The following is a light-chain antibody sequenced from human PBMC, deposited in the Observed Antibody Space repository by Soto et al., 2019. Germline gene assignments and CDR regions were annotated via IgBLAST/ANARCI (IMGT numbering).Light chain of an antibody. V-gene: IGKV3-11*01. CDR2: DAS. CDR1: QSVSSY. CDR3: QQRSNWGKVP. J-gene: IGKJ3*01. Sequence: EIVLTQSPATLSLSPGERATLSCRASQSVSSYLAWYQQKPGQAPRLLIYDASNRATGIPARFSGSGSGTDFTLTISSLEPEDFAVYYCQQRSNWGKVPFGPGTKVDIK.